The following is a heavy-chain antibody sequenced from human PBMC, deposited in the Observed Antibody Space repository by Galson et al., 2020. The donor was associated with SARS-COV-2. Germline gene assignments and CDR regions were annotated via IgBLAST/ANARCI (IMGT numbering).Heavy chain of an antibody. CDR1: GFTFGAYY. Sequence: GESLKISCAASGFTFGAYYMSWIRRAPGKGLEYVSYISSSGRNIYYADSVNGRFTISRDNAKSALYLQMNSLRAEDTAVYYCARDPYYYESSGHYDYWGQGTLVTVSS. CDR3: ARDPYYYESSGHYDY. V-gene: IGHV3-11*01. J-gene: IGHJ4*02. CDR2: ISSSGRNI. D-gene: IGHD3-22*01.